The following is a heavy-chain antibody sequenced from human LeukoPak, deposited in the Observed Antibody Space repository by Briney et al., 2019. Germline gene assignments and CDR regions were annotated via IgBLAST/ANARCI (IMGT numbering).Heavy chain of an antibody. Sequence: SETLSLTCAVSGYSISSGYYWGRIRQPPGKGLEWIGSIYHSGSTYYNPSLKSRVTISVDTSKNQFSLKLSSVTAADTAVYYCASKDYYDSSGYYYAYWGQGTLVTVSS. V-gene: IGHV4-38-2*01. CDR2: IYHSGST. CDR3: ASKDYYDSSGYYYAY. J-gene: IGHJ4*02. CDR1: GYSISSGYY. D-gene: IGHD3-22*01.